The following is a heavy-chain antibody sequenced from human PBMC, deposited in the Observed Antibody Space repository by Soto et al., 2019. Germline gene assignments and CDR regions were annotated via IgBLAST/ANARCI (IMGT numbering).Heavy chain of an antibody. CDR1: GGSFSGYY. J-gene: IGHJ4*02. Sequence: SETLSLTCAVYGGSFSGYYWSWIRQPPGKGLEWIGEINHSGSTNYNPSLKSRVTISVDTSKNQFSLKLSSVTAADTAVYYCARMRIMITFGGFDYWGQGTLVTVSS. CDR3: ARMRIMITFGGFDY. D-gene: IGHD3-16*01. V-gene: IGHV4-34*01. CDR2: INHSGST.